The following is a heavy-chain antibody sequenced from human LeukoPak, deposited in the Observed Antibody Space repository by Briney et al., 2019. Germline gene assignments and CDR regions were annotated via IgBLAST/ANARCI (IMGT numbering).Heavy chain of an antibody. J-gene: IGHJ4*02. D-gene: IGHD3-9*01. CDR2: ISAYNGNT. V-gene: IGHV1-18*01. CDR3: ARLGGLRYFDWLWYFDY. Sequence: ASVKVSCKASGYTFTSYGISWVRQAPGQGLEWMGWISAYNGNTNYAQKLQGRVTMTTDTSTSTAYMELRSLRSDDTAVYYCARLGGLRYFDWLWYFDYWGQGTLVTVSS. CDR1: GYTFTSYG.